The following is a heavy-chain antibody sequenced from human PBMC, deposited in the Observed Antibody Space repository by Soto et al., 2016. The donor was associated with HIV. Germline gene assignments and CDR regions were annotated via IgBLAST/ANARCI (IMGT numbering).Heavy chain of an antibody. V-gene: IGHV3-74*01. CDR3: ARAPSGYSYSHHFDY. J-gene: IGHJ4*02. D-gene: IGHD5-18*01. Sequence: EVQLVESGGGLVQPGGSLRLSCAASGFTFSSYWMHWVRQAPGKGLVWVSRINSDGSSTSYADSVKGRFTISRDNAKNTLYLQMNSLRAEDTAVYYCARAPSGYSYSHHFDYWGQGTLVTVSS. CDR2: INSDGSST. CDR1: GFTFSSYW.